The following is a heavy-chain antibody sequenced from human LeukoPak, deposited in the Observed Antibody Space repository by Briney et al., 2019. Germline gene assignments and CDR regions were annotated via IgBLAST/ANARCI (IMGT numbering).Heavy chain of an antibody. CDR1: GFTVSSNY. CDR2: IYSGGST. J-gene: IGHJ4*02. CDR3: ARVLLPSFDSTYYFDY. Sequence: PGGSLRLSCAASGFTVSSNYMSWVRQAPGKGLEWVSVIYSGGSTYYADSVKGRFTISRDNSKNTLYLQMNNLRAEDTAVYYCARVLLPSFDSTYYFDYWGQGTLVTVSS. V-gene: IGHV3-53*01. D-gene: IGHD2/OR15-2a*01.